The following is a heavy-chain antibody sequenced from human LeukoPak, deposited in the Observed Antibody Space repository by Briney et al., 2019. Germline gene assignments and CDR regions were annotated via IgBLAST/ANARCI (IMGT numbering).Heavy chain of an antibody. V-gene: IGHV4-59*01. CDR1: GGSISSYY. CDR2: ISYSGNA. D-gene: IGHD6-13*01. Sequence: KPSETLSLTCTVSGGSISSYYWSWIRQPPGGGLEWIGYISYSGNANHNPSLKSRVTISVVPSNNQFSLKLSSVTAADTAVYYCARGTHQSSSRPFDPWGQGTLVTVSS. J-gene: IGHJ5*02. CDR3: ARGTHQSSSRPFDP.